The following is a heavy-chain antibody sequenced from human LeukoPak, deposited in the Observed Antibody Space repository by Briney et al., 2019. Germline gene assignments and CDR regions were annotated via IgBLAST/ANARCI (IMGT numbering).Heavy chain of an antibody. V-gene: IGHV1-8*01. CDR3: ARDSSEDGSGRS. CDR1: GYTFTSYD. J-gene: IGHJ5*02. D-gene: IGHD3-10*01. CDR2: MNPNSGNT. Sequence: ASVKVSCKASGYTFTSYDINWVRQATGQGLEWMGWMNPNSGNTGYAQKFQGRVTMTRNTSMSTAYMELSSLRSEDTAVYYCARDSSEDGSGRSWGQGTLVTVSS.